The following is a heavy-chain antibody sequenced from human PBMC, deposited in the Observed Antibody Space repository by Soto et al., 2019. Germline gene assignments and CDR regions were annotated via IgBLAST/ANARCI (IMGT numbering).Heavy chain of an antibody. J-gene: IGHJ4*02. CDR3: AKSGSLDY. Sequence: VQLVQSGAEVKKPGASVRISCKASGYTFISYPIHWVRQAPGQRLECMGWINPANGDTRYSQKFQGRVTITRDTSATTAYMDLNSLIPDDTAIYYCAKSGSLDYWGQGTPITVSS. V-gene: IGHV1-3*01. CDR1: GYTFISYP. D-gene: IGHD1-26*01. CDR2: INPANGDT.